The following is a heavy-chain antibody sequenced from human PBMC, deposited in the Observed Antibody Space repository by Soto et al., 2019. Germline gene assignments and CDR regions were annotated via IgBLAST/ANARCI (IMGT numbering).Heavy chain of an antibody. CDR1: GDRFAFYW. V-gene: IGHV5-10-1*01. CDR2: IDPSDSQT. Sequence: GESLKISCRVSGDRFAFYWINCVRPTPGKGMEWMGRIDPSDSQTYYSPSFRGHVTISATKSITTVFLQWSSLRASDTAMYYCARQIYDSDTGPNFQYYFDSWGQGNPVTVSS. J-gene: IGHJ4*02. D-gene: IGHD3-22*01. CDR3: ARQIYDSDTGPNFQYYFDS.